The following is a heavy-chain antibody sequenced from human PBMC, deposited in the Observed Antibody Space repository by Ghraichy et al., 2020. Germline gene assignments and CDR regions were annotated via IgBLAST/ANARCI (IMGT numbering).Heavy chain of an antibody. CDR1: GFDFSGYE. D-gene: IGHD1-1*01. CDR2: ITTTSNTI. J-gene: IGHJ4*02. V-gene: IGHV3-48*03. CDR3: ARDRLAGTMGLIGF. Sequence: GESLNISCVASGFDFSGYEMNWVRQAPGKGLEWVSYITTTSNTIYYADSVRGRFTISRDNAKNSLYLQMSSLRDEDTAVYYCARDRLAGTMGLIGFWGQGTLVTVSS.